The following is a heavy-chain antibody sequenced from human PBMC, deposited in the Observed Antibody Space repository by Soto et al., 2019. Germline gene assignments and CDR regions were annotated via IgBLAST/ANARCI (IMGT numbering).Heavy chain of an antibody. Sequence: QVQLVESGGGVVQPGRSLRLSCAASGFTFSSYGMHWVRQAPGKGLEWVAGIWYDGSNKYYADSVKGRFTISRDNSKNTLYLQMNSLRAEDTAVYYCARYGDYFAFDIWGQGTMVTVSS. J-gene: IGHJ3*02. CDR1: GFTFSSYG. CDR3: ARYGDYFAFDI. CDR2: IWYDGSNK. V-gene: IGHV3-33*01. D-gene: IGHD4-17*01.